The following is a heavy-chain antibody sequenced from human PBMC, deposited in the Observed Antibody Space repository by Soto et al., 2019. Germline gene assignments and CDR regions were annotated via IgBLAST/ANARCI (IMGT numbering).Heavy chain of an antibody. J-gene: IGHJ4*02. V-gene: IGHV3-33*01. CDR1: GFTFSNYG. CDR3: ARGPATIVGAMDS. D-gene: IGHD1-26*01. CDR2: IWYDGSDK. Sequence: QVHLVESGGGVVQPGRSLRLSCAASGFTFSNYGMHWVRQAPGKGLEWVAVIWYDGSDKYYADSVKDRFTISRDNSKNTLFLQMNSLRAEDTAVYYCARGPATIVGAMDSWGQGTLVTVSS.